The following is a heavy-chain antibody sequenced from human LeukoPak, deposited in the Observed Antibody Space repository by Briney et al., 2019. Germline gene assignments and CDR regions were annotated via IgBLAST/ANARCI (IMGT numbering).Heavy chain of an antibody. CDR1: GYSISSGYY. Sequence: SETLSLTCTVSGYSISSGYYWSWIRPPPGKGLEWIGEINHSGSTNYNPSLKSRVTISVDTSKNQFSLKLSSVTAADTAVYYCARFSGWYGGPFDYWGQGTLVTVSS. J-gene: IGHJ4*02. V-gene: IGHV4-38-2*02. CDR2: INHSGST. D-gene: IGHD6-19*01. CDR3: ARFSGWYGGPFDY.